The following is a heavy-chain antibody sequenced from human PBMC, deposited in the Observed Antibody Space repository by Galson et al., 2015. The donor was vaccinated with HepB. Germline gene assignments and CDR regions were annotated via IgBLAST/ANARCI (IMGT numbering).Heavy chain of an antibody. D-gene: IGHD3-3*01. CDR1: GFNVDNAW. J-gene: IGHJ4*02. CDR2: IRSKSDGGET. Sequence: SLRLSCAVSGFNVDNAWMSWVRQAPGKGLEWVGRIRSKSDGGETKYAAPVKGRFTISREDLTNTLSLQMMSLKIEDTAVYYCTTVATISGVMRDYWGQGPWSPSLQ. CDR3: TTVATISGVMRDY. V-gene: IGHV3-15*01.